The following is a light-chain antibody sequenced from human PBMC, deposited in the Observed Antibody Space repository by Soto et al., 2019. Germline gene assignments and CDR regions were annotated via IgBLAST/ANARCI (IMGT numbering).Light chain of an antibody. V-gene: IGKV3-20*01. CDR3: QQYGSSPIT. Sequence: IVMYQSAATVSLYPGERATISCRASESVSSYLAWYQQKPGQAPRLLIYGASSRATGIPDRFSGSGAGTDFTLTISRLEPEDFAVYYCQQYGSSPITFGQGTRLEIK. J-gene: IGKJ5*01. CDR1: ESVSSY. CDR2: GAS.